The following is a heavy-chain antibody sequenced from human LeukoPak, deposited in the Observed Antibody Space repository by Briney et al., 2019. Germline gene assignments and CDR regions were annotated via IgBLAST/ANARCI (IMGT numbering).Heavy chain of an antibody. CDR2: IYYSGNT. J-gene: IGHJ4*02. V-gene: IGHV4-61*01. CDR3: ARLTPTDMIVVVNDY. Sequence: SEALSLTCTVSGGSVSSGSYYWSWIRQPPGKGLEWIGYIYYSGNTNYNPSLKSRVTISVDTSKNQFSLKLSSVTAADTAVYYCARLTPTDMIVVVNDYWGQGTLVTVSS. CDR1: GGSVSSGSYY. D-gene: IGHD3-22*01.